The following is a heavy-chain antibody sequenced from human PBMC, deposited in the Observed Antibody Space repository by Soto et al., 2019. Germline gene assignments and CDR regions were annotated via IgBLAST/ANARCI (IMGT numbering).Heavy chain of an antibody. D-gene: IGHD3-3*01. CDR1: GGSVRSSNHY. V-gene: IGHV4-39*02. CDR3: ATGNIDFWSGYKYFYYGMDV. J-gene: IGHJ6*02. Sequence: PSETLSLTCTVSGGSVRSSNHYWAWIRQPPGMGLEWIGSIRYGGNTYSNPSLKSRLTISVDTSNNHISLRLSSVTAAETAIYYCATGNIDFWSGYKYFYYGMDVWGQGTTVTVSS. CDR2: IRYGGNT.